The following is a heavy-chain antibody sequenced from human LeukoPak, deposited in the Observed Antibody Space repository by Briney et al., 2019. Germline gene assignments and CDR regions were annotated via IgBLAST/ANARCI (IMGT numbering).Heavy chain of an antibody. CDR2: VSPYNGNT. V-gene: IGHV1-18*01. CDR3: AREITTGNFDY. D-gene: IGHD4-11*01. CDR1: GYTFTSYG. Sequence: ASVKVSCKTSGYTFTSYGIIWVRQAPGQGLEWTGWVSPYNGNTNYAQKLQGGVTMTTDTSTRTAYMELRSLRSDDTAVYFCAREITTGNFDYWGQGTLVTVSS. J-gene: IGHJ4*02.